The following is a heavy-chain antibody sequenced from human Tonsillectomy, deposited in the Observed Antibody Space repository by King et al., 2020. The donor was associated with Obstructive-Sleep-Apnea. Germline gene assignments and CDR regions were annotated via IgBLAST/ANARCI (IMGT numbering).Heavy chain of an antibody. D-gene: IGHD6-13*01. CDR3: ASFSTSWYFAY. Sequence: VQLVQSGAEVKKPGASVKVSCKASGYSSNSYGITWVRQAPGQGLEWMGWINADNGNTDYAQKFQGRVSMTTDTSTSTAYIDLRSLRSDDTAVYYCASFSTSWYFAYWGQGTLVTVSS. J-gene: IGHJ4*02. CDR1: GYSSNSYG. CDR2: INADNGNT. V-gene: IGHV1-18*04.